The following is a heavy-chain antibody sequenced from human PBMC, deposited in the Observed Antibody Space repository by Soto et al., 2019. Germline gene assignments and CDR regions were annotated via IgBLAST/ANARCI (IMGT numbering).Heavy chain of an antibody. J-gene: IGHJ6*02. CDR1: GGSISSYY. D-gene: IGHD3-22*01. Sequence: PSETLSLTCTVSGGSISSYYWSWIRQPPGKGLEWIGYIYYSGSTNYNPSLKSRVTISVDTSKNQFSLKLRSVTAADTAVYNCARNNYYDSSGYYGVVYYYYGMDVWGQGTTVTVSS. CDR2: IYYSGST. CDR3: ARNNYYDSSGYYGVVYYYYGMDV. V-gene: IGHV4-59*01.